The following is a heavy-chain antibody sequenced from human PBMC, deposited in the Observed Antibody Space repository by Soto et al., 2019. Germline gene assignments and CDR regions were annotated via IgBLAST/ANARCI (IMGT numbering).Heavy chain of an antibody. J-gene: IGHJ5*02. CDR2: IKQDGGEK. CDR3: ARDQTVAAPWFDP. D-gene: IGHD6-19*01. V-gene: IGHV3-7*03. Sequence: GGSLRLSCAASGFTFSSYWMSWVRQAPGKGLEWVANIKQDGGEKYYVDSVKGRFTISRDNAKNSLYLQMNSLRAEGTAVYYCARDQTVAAPWFDPWGQGTLVTVSS. CDR1: GFTFSSYW.